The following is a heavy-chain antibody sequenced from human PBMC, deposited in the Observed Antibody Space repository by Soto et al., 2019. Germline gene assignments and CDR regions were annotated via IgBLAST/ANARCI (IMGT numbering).Heavy chain of an antibody. CDR2: VNPSGGSA. V-gene: IGHV1-46*01. J-gene: IGHJ1*01. CDR1: GYIFTAYS. Sequence: ASVKVSCKTSGYIFTAYSMHWVRQAPGQGLEWMGVVNPSGGSAHYAQSFEGRVTLTRDTSTSTFYMERSSLRSEDTAVYYCAREENCRGGTCYSEYFHHWGQGTLVTVSS. CDR3: AREENCRGGTCYSEYFHH. D-gene: IGHD2-15*01.